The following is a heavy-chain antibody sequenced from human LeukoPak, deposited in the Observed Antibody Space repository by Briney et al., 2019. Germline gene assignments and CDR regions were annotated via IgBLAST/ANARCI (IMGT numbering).Heavy chain of an antibody. D-gene: IGHD3-10*01. Sequence: PGRSLRLSCAASGFTFSSYGMHWVRQAPGKGLEWVAVIWYDGSNKYYADFVKGRFTISRDNSKNTLYLQMNSLRAEDTAVYYCARGCNDGSGSDTQPIDYWGQGTLVTVSS. CDR1: GFTFSSYG. J-gene: IGHJ4*02. CDR2: IWYDGSNK. CDR3: ARGCNDGSGSDTQPIDY. V-gene: IGHV3-33*01.